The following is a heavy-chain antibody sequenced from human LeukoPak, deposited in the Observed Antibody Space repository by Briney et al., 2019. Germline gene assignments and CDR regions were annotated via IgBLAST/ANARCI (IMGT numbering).Heavy chain of an antibody. CDR2: ISAYNGNT. V-gene: IGHV1-18*01. D-gene: IGHD2-2*01. J-gene: IGHJ4*02. Sequence: ASVKVSCKASGFTFLNYGINWVRQAPGQGLEWMEWISAYNGNTNFAQKFQGRVTMTTDTSASTAYMELRSLRSDDTAVYYCARRGCDSTSCYLDLWGQGTLVTVSS. CDR3: ARRGCDSTSCYLDL. CDR1: GFTFLNYG.